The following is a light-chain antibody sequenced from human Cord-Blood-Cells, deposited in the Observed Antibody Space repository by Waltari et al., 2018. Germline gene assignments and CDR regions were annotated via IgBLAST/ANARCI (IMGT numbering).Light chain of an antibody. V-gene: IGKV3-11*01. Sequence: ELVLTQSPATLSLSPGAGATLPCRASQSVSSYLAWYQQKPGQAPRLLIYDASNRATGIPARFSGSGSGTDFTLTISSLEPEDFAVYYCQQRSNWPPGTFGGGTKVEIK. CDR1: QSVSSY. J-gene: IGKJ4*01. CDR2: DAS. CDR3: QQRSNWPPGT.